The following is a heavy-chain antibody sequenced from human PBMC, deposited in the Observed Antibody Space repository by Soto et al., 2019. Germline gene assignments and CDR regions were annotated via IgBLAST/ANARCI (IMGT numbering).Heavy chain of an antibody. J-gene: IGHJ3*02. D-gene: IGHD2-15*01. CDR1: GYTFTGYY. V-gene: IGHV1-2*02. CDR2: INPNSGGT. Sequence: ASVKVSCKASGYTFTGYYMHWVRQAPGQGLEWMGWINPNSGGTNYAQKFQGRVTMTRDTSISTAYMELSRLRSDDTAVYYCATVGYCSGGSCYSGAFDIWGQGTMVTVSS. CDR3: ATVGYCSGGSCYSGAFDI.